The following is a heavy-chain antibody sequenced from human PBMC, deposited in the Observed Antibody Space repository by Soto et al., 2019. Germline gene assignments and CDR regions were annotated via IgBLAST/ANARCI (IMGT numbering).Heavy chain of an antibody. D-gene: IGHD7-27*01. CDR2: IYYSGST. V-gene: IGHV4-61*01. J-gene: IGHJ3*02. CDR1: GGSVSSGSYY. Sequence: SETLSLTCTVSGGSVSSGSYYWSWIRQPPGKGLEWIGYIYYSGSTNYNPSLKSRVTISVDTSKNQFSLKLSSVTAADTAVYYCAINQLGIEAFDIWGQGTMVTVSS. CDR3: AINQLGIEAFDI.